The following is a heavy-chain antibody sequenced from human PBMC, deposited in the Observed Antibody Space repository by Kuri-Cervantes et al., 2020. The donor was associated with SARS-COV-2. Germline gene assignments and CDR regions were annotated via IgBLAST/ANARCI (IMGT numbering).Heavy chain of an antibody. J-gene: IGHJ4*02. Sequence: ASVKVSCKASGYTFTDYYMHWVRQAPGQGLEWMGWINPNSGGTNYAQKFQGRVTITADESTDTVYMELSSLTSQDTAVYYCSRGGILTKTFNSDDAGHYFDFWGQGTLVTVSS. D-gene: IGHD3-9*01. CDR3: SRGGILTKTFNSDDAGHYFDF. V-gene: IGHV1-2*02. CDR1: GYTFTDYY. CDR2: INPNSGGT.